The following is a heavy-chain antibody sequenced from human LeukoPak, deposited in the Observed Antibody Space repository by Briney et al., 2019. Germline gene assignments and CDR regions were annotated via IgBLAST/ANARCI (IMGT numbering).Heavy chain of an antibody. CDR1: GYTFTRYY. D-gene: IGHD4-23*01. CDR2: INPSGGST. J-gene: IGHJ4*02. CDR3: AREGRKDGGENDSSLDY. V-gene: IGHV1-46*01. Sequence: GASVKVSCKASGYTFTRYYMQWVRQGPGQGLEWVGIINPSGGSTSYAQKFQGRVTMTRDTSTSTVYMDLSSLRSEDTAVYYCAREGRKDGGENDSSLDYWGQGTLVTVSS.